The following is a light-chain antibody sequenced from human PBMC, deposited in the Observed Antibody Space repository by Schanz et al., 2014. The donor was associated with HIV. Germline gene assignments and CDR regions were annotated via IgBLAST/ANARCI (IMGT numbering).Light chain of an antibody. Sequence: EAVLTQSPATLSVYPGERVTLSCRTTQIISTSLAWYQQRPGQPPRLLVYGASSRAAGIPDRFRGDGSGTDFSLTISRLEPEDFAVYHCQQYGTSPYTFGQGTKLEI. J-gene: IGKJ2*01. CDR2: GAS. CDR3: QQYGTSPYT. CDR1: QIISTS. V-gene: IGKV3-20*01.